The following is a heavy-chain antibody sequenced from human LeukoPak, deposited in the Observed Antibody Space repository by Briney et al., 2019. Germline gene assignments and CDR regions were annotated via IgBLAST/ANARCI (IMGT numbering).Heavy chain of an antibody. D-gene: IGHD3-16*01. CDR3: ARDATDDYVWGSYSRRAFDI. CDR2: INWNGGST. Sequence: GSLRLSCAASGFIFDDFGMSWVRQAPGKGLEWVSGINWNGGSTGYADSVKGRFTISRDNAKNSLYLQMNSLRAEDTALYYCARDATDDYVWGSYSRRAFDIWGQGTMVTVSS. CDR1: GFIFDDFG. J-gene: IGHJ3*02. V-gene: IGHV3-20*04.